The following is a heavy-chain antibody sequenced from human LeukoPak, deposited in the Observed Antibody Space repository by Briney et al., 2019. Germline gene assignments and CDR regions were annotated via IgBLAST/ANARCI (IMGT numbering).Heavy chain of an antibody. CDR1: GYTFTSYG. D-gene: IGHD4-11*01. V-gene: IGHV1-18*01. J-gene: IGHJ4*02. Sequence: ASVKVSCKASGYTFTSYGISRVRQAPGQGLEWMGWISAYNGNTNYAQKLQGRVTMTTDTSTSTAYMELRSLRSGDTAVYYCARDDYSTKTFDYWGQGTLVTVSS. CDR3: ARDDYSTKTFDY. CDR2: ISAYNGNT.